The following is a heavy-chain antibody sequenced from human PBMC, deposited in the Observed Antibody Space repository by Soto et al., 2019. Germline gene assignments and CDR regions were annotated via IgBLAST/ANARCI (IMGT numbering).Heavy chain of an antibody. D-gene: IGHD5-12*01. J-gene: IGHJ4*02. V-gene: IGHV3-23*01. Sequence: GGSLRLSCAASGFTFSSYTMNWVRQAPGKGLEWVSIIGGNGGTTYYADSVKGRFTISRDNSKNTLYLQMNSLRAEDTAVYYCAKNRRDGYNYGFDYWGQGTLVTVPQ. CDR1: GFTFSSYT. CDR3: AKNRRDGYNYGFDY. CDR2: IGGNGGTT.